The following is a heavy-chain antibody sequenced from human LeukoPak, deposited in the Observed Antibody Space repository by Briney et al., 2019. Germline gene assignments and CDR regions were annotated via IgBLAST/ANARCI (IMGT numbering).Heavy chain of an antibody. Sequence: SETLSLSCTVSGGSISSYYWSWIRQPPGKGLEWIGYIYYSGSTNYNPSLKSRVTISVDTSKNQFSLKLSSVTAADTAVYYCARVSPPTYYYDSSGYGYAFDIWGQGTMVTVSS. V-gene: IGHV4-59*12. CDR3: ARVSPPTYYYDSSGYGYAFDI. J-gene: IGHJ3*02. CDR1: GGSISSYY. CDR2: IYYSGST. D-gene: IGHD3-22*01.